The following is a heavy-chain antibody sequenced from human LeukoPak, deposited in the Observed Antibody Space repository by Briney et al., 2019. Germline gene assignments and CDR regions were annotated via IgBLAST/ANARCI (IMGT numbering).Heavy chain of an antibody. V-gene: IGHV4-39*01. CDR3: ATRGVVDERLFDY. D-gene: IGHD2-15*01. CDR1: GGSISSSSYY. Sequence: SETLSLTCTVSGGSISSSSYYWGWIRQPPGKGLEWIGSIYYSGSTYYNPSLKSRVTISVDTSKNQFSLKLSSVTAADTAVYYCATRGVVDERLFDYWGQGTLVTVSS. CDR2: IYYSGST. J-gene: IGHJ4*02.